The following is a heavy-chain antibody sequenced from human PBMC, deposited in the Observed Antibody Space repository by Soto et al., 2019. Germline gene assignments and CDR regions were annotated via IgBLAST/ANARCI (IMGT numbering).Heavy chain of an antibody. CDR1: GFTFSSYG. Sequence: QVQLVESGGGVVQPGRSLRLSCAASGFTFSSYGMHWVRQAPGKGLEWVAVISYDGSNKYYADSVKGRFTISRDNSKNTLYLQMNSLRAEDTAVYYCAKGADYYYGMDVWGQGTTVTVSS. V-gene: IGHV3-30*18. CDR2: ISYDGSNK. CDR3: AKGADYYYGMDV. J-gene: IGHJ6*02.